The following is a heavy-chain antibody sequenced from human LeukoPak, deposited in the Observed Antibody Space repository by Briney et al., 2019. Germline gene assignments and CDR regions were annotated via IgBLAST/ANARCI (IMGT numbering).Heavy chain of an antibody. V-gene: IGHV4-30-2*01. CDR2: IYHSGST. J-gene: IGHJ4*02. D-gene: IGHD4-17*01. CDR3: ARVRTTVTTSIVDY. Sequence: SQTPSLTCAVSGGSISSGGYSWSWIRQPPGKGLEWIGYIYHSGSTYYNPSLKSRVTISVDRSKNQFSLKLSSVTAADTAVYYCARVRTTVTTSIVDYWGQGTLVTVSS. CDR1: GGSISSGGYS.